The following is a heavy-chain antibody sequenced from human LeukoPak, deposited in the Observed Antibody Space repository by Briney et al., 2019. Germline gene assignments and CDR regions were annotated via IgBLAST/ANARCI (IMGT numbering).Heavy chain of an antibody. J-gene: IGHJ4*02. CDR3: ASSGYWSGNSPIDY. Sequence: GASVKVSCKASGHTFTSFYMHWVRQAPGQGLEWMGIINPSGGTTSYAQKFQGRVTMTRDTSASTVHMELSSLRPEDTAVYYCASSGYWSGNSPIDYWGQGTLVTVSS. CDR2: INPSGGTT. D-gene: IGHD3-3*01. CDR1: GHTFTSFY. V-gene: IGHV1-46*01.